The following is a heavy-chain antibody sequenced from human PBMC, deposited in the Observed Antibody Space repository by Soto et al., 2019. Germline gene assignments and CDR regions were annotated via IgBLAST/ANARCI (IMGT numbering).Heavy chain of an antibody. J-gene: IGHJ4*02. Sequence: QVQLVESGGGVVQPGRSLRLSCAASGFTFSDCGMHWVRQAPGKGLERVAAIWYDGSNKYYADFVKGRFTISRDNSKNPRYLQMNSLRAEDTAVYYCAKDGSGRYEDLSYWGQGTLVTVSS. CDR1: GFTFSDCG. CDR3: AKDGSGRYEDLSY. V-gene: IGHV3-30*18. D-gene: IGHD1-26*01. CDR2: IWYDGSNK.